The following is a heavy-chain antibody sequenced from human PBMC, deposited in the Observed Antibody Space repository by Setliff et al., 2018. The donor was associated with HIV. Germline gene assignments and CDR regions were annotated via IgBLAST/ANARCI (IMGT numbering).Heavy chain of an antibody. CDR1: GYTLTELS. Sequence: ASVKVSCKVSGYTLTELSRHWVRQAPGKGLEWMGGFDPEDGEPIYAQNFQGRVTMTDDTSASTAYMELSSLRSEDTAVYYCAREEQWLAYYFDYWGQGTLVTVSS. D-gene: IGHD6-19*01. V-gene: IGHV1-24*01. CDR3: AREEQWLAYYFDY. CDR2: FDPEDGEP. J-gene: IGHJ4*02.